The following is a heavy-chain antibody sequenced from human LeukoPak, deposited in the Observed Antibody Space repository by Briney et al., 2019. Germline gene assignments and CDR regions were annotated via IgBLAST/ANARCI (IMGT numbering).Heavy chain of an antibody. Sequence: ASVKVSCKASGYTFTSYDINWVRQATGQGLEWMGWTNPNSGYTGYAQKFQGRLTITRNTSIRTAYMELSSLRFEDTAVYYCARVAGSIDYWGQGTLVTVSS. CDR3: ARVAGSIDY. CDR1: GYTFTSYD. D-gene: IGHD6-19*01. V-gene: IGHV1-8*03. J-gene: IGHJ4*02. CDR2: TNPNSGYT.